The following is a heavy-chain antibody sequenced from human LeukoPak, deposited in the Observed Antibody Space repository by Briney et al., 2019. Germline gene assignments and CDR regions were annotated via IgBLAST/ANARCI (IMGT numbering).Heavy chain of an antibody. V-gene: IGHV4-61*02. CDR2: IYTSGST. CDR1: GGSISSGSYY. CDR3: ARPRGSCSGGSCYYYYFDY. Sequence: PSETLSLTCPVSGGSISSGSYYWSWLRQPAGKGLEWIRRIYTSGSTNYNPSLKSRVTISVDTSKNQFSLKLSSVTAADTAVYYCARPRGSCSGGSCYYYYFDYWGQGTLVTVSS. J-gene: IGHJ4*02. D-gene: IGHD2-15*01.